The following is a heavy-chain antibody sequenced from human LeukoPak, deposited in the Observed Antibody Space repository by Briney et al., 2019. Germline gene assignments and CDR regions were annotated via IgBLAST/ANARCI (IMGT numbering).Heavy chain of an antibody. Sequence: ASVKVSCKASGYTFSKYDITWVRGATGQGLEWMGWMNPYIGDTGYAQKFHGRVTMTRDTSITTAYMQLSSLRSEDTAVYYCARGFAAYDTEDYALSYHWGQGSLVTVSS. CDR2: MNPYIGDT. CDR3: ARGFAAYDTEDYALSYH. CDR1: GYTFSKYD. D-gene: IGHD2-2*01. V-gene: IGHV1-8*01. J-gene: IGHJ1*01.